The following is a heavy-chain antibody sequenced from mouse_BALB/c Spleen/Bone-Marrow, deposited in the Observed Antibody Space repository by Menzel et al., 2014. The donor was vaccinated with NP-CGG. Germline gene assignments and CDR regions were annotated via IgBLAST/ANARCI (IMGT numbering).Heavy chain of an antibody. V-gene: IGHV2-9*02. Sequence: VKLMESGPGLVSPSQSLSITCTVSGFSLTSYGVHWVRPPPGKGLAWLGVIWAGGSTNYNSALMSRLSISKDNSKSQVFLKMNSLQTDDTAMYYCASMITTAWFAYWGQGTLVTVSA. J-gene: IGHJ3*01. CDR1: GFSLTSYG. CDR2: IWAGGST. CDR3: ASMITTAWFAY. D-gene: IGHD2-4*01.